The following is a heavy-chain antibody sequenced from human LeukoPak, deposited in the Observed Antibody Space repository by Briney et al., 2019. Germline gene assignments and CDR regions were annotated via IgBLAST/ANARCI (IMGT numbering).Heavy chain of an antibody. V-gene: IGHV3-30-3*01. Sequence: GGSLRLSCAASGFTFSSFAMHWVRQAPGKGLGWVAVILYDGSNKFYGESVKGRFTISRDNSKNTLYLQMNSLRAEDTAVYYCARYDARYGMDVWGQGTTVTVSS. CDR2: ILYDGSNK. CDR3: ARYDARYGMDV. D-gene: IGHD1-1*01. J-gene: IGHJ6*02. CDR1: GFTFSSFA.